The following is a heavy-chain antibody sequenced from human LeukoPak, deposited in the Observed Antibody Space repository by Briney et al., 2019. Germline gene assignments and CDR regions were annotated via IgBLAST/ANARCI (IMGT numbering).Heavy chain of an antibody. V-gene: IGHV4-59*01. J-gene: IGHJ4*02. Sequence: PSETLSLTCTVSGGSISSYYWSWIRQPPGKGLEWVGYIYYSGSTNYNPSLKSRVTISVDTSKNQFSLKLSSVTAADTAVYYCARGSSKWELLYSYWGQGTLVTVSS. D-gene: IGHD1-26*01. CDR2: IYYSGST. CDR3: ARGSSKWELLYSY. CDR1: GGSISSYY.